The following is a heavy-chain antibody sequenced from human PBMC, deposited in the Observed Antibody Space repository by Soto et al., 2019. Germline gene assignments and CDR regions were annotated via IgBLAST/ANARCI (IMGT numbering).Heavy chain of an antibody. CDR2: ISSNGGST. Sequence: EVQLVESGGGLVQPGGSLRLSCAASGFTFSSYAMHWVRQAPGKGLEYVSAISSNGGSTYYANSVKGRFTISRDNSKNTLYLQMGSLRAEDMAVYYCARGGQWLVLWFDPWGQGTLVTVSS. CDR3: ARGGQWLVLWFDP. CDR1: GFTFSSYA. D-gene: IGHD6-19*01. V-gene: IGHV3-64*01. J-gene: IGHJ5*02.